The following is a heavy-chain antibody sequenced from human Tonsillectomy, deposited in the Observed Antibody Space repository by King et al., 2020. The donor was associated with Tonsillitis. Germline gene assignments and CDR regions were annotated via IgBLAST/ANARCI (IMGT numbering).Heavy chain of an antibody. CDR3: ARDWAYAFDF. V-gene: IGHV3-48*01. CDR2: IRSSPSII. D-gene: IGHD3-16*01. CDR1: GFTFSDYS. Sequence: VQLVESGGGLVQPGGSLRLSCVASGFTFSDYSVNWVRQAPGKGLEWVSYIRSSPSIIKYAESVRGRFTISRDNAKNSLYLEMNSLRAEDTAVYYCARDWAYAFDFWGQGTMVTVSS. J-gene: IGHJ3*01.